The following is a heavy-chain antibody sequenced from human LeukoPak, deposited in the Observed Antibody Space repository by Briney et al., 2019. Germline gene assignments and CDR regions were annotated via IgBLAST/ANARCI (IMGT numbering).Heavy chain of an antibody. J-gene: IGHJ4*02. Sequence: GGSLRLSCAASGFTFSTHAMHWFRQAPGKGLEWVAVISYDGSNKFYADSVKGRFTLSRDDSKNTLDLQMNSLRADDTAVYYCARPYGGRLLFDFWGQGTLVTVSS. D-gene: IGHD3-16*01. CDR2: ISYDGSNK. CDR3: ARPYGGRLLFDF. V-gene: IGHV3-30*04. CDR1: GFTFSTHA.